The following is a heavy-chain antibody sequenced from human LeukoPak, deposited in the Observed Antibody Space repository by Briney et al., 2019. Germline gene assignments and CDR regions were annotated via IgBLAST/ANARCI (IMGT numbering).Heavy chain of an antibody. CDR1: SASITSSPYY. Sequence: SETLSLTCTVSSASITSSPYYWSWIRQPAGKGLEWIGRIYTSGSTNYNPSLKSRVTISVDTSKNQFSLKLSSVTAADTAVYYCARRKTGTIDYWGQGTLVTVSS. CDR2: IYTSGST. D-gene: IGHD1-1*01. V-gene: IGHV4-61*02. CDR3: ARRKTGTIDY. J-gene: IGHJ4*02.